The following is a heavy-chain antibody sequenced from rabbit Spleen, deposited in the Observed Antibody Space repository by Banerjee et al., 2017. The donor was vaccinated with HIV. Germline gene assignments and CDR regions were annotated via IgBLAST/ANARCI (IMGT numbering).Heavy chain of an antibody. CDR3: ARDIYGHGGFSL. Sequence: QEQLVESGGGLVQPGESLTLSCKASGFDSSRYYVSWVRQAPGKGLEWIACINSSTGTTVYASWAKGRFTVSRTSSTTVTLQMTSLTAADTATYFCARDIYGHGGFSLWGQGTLVTVS. V-gene: IGHV1S45*01. D-gene: IGHD6-1*01. CDR2: INSSTGTT. CDR1: GFDSSRYYV. J-gene: IGHJ3*01.